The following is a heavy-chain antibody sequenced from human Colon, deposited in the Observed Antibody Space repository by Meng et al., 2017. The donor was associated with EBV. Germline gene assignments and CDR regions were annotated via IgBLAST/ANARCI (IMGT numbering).Heavy chain of an antibody. V-gene: IGHV4-34*01. D-gene: IGHD2-15*01. CDR3: ASSDCSGGTCYLDC. J-gene: IGHJ4*02. CDR2: INHVGST. CDR1: GGSFSDSY. Sequence: QVQRQQWGAGLVKSSEPLSLTCTVYGGSFSDSYWTWIRQPPGKGLEWIGEINHVGSTTYNPSLKSRVTISVDTSKNQFSLKLSSVTAADAAVYYCASSDCSGGTCYLDCWGQGTLVTVSS.